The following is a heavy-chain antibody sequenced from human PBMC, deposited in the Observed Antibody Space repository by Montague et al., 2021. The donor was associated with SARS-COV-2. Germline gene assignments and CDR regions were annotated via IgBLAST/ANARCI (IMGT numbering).Heavy chain of an antibody. CDR3: ARHPPGYRYFYYVDV. D-gene: IGHD1-1*01. Sequence: SETLSLTCTVSGGSISSYYWSWIRQPPGKGLEWIGYLYYSGSTNYNPSLKSRVTISVDTSKNQFSLRLNSVTAADTAVYYCARHPPGYRYFYYVDVWGKGTPVTVSS. V-gene: IGHV4-59*01. CDR1: GGSISSYY. J-gene: IGHJ6*03. CDR2: LYYSGST.